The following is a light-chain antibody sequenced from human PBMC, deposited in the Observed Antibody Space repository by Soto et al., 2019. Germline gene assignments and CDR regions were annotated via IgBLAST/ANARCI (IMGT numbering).Light chain of an antibody. Sequence: QAVVTQETSLTVSPGGKVTLTCGVSTGAVTSGLHPNWFQPKPVQAPRTLMYHTNNRHSWNPARCSGSLLVDKAALTLSGVQPEDEVEYFCLLYGSGDWVFGVGTKRTVL. CDR2: HTN. J-gene: IGLJ3*02. CDR3: LLYGSGDWV. CDR1: TGAVTSGLH. V-gene: IGLV7-43*01.